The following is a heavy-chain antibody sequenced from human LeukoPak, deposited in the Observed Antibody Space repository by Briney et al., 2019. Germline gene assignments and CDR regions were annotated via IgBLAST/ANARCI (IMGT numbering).Heavy chain of an antibody. J-gene: IGHJ4*02. V-gene: IGHV1-2*06. CDR2: INPNSGGT. D-gene: IGHD1-26*01. CDR3: ARAYSGSYRDDY. CDR1: GYTFSDYY. Sequence: ASVKVSCKASGYTFSDYYMHWVRQAPGQGLEWMGRINPNSGGTYYAQKFQGRVTMTRDTSISTAYMDLSRLKSDDTAVYYCARAYSGSYRDDYWGQGTLVTVPS.